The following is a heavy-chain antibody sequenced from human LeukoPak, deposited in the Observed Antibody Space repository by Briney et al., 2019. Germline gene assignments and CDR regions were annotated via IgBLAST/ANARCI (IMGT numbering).Heavy chain of an antibody. CDR3: AREGGDGYNYFDY. CDR1: GYTFTGYY. J-gene: IGHJ4*02. CDR2: INPNSGGT. Sequence: ASVKVSCKASGYTFTGYYMHWVRQAPGQGLEWMGWINPNSGGTNYAQKFEGRVTMTRDTSTSTAYMELSRLRSDDTAVYYCAREGGDGYNYFDYWGQGTLVTVSS. V-gene: IGHV1-2*02. D-gene: IGHD5-24*01.